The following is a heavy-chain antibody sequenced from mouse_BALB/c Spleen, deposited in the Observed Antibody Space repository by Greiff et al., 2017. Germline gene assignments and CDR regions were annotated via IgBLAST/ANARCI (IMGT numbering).Heavy chain of an antibody. J-gene: IGHJ3*01. Sequence: GQLQQSGAELVRSGASVKLSCTASGFNIKDYYMHWVKQRPEQGLEWIGWIDPENGDTEYAPKFQGKATMTADTSSNTAYLQLSSLTSEDTAVYYCNVNWDVWFAYWGQGTLVTVSA. CDR2: IDPENGDT. CDR1: GFNIKDYY. D-gene: IGHD4-1*01. V-gene: IGHV14-4*02. CDR3: NVNWDVWFAY.